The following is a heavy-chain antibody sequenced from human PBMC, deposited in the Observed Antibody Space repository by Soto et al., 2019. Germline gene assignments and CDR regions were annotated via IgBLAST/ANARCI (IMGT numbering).Heavy chain of an antibody. J-gene: IGHJ6*03. CDR3: ARGPYYDLIWNYYYMDV. CDR1: GGSISGHY. CDR2: MYYSGST. D-gene: IGHD3-16*01. Sequence: QVQLQESGPGLVKPSETLSLSCSVSGGSISGHYWSWVRQTPGKGLEWIGYMYYSGSTNYNPSLKSRVTISMDTSKNHFSLRLTSVTAADTAVYYCARGPYYDLIWNYYYMDVWGKGTTVTVSS. V-gene: IGHV4-59*08.